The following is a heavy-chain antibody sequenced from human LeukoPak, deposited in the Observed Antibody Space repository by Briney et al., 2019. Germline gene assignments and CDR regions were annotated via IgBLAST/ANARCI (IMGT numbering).Heavy chain of an antibody. D-gene: IGHD2-15*01. CDR1: GGSISGSSYY. J-gene: IGHJ3*02. CDR2: IYYSGST. V-gene: IGHV4-39*07. CDR3: ARGNCSGRPRRVFAFDI. Sequence: PSETLSLTCTVSGGSISGSSYYWGWIRRPPGKGLEWIGSIYYSGSTYYNPSLKSRVTISVDTSKNQFSLKLSSVTAADTAVYYCARGNCSGRPRRVFAFDIWGQGTMVTASS.